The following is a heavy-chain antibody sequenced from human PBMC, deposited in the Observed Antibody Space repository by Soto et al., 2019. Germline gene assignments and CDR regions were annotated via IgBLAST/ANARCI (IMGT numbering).Heavy chain of an antibody. CDR1: GYTFTGYY. J-gene: IGHJ3*02. V-gene: IGHV1-2*04. CDR3: ARGTYQLLYSDAFDI. CDR2: INPNSGGT. Sequence: QVQLVQSGAEVKKPGASVKVSCKASGYTFTGYYMHWVRQAPGQGLEWMGWINPNSGGTNYAQKYQGWVAMTRDTSVSTAYMELSRLRSDDTAVYYCARGTYQLLYSDAFDIWGQGTMVTVSS. D-gene: IGHD2-2*02.